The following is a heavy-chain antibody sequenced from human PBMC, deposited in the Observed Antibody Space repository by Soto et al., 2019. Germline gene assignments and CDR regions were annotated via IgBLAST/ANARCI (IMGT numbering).Heavy chain of an antibody. CDR1: GDRVSSNSAA. J-gene: IGHJ6*03. V-gene: IGHV6-1*01. Sequence: SQTLSLTCAISGDRVSSNSAAWSWIRQSPSRGNEWLGRTYYSSKWYNDYIVAVKSGITIKPETSKNQFSLQLNCVILEVTAVYYCASGLSLFNRSSEKSCHMVVWGKWTTFTVSS. CDR3: ASGLSLFNRSSEKSCHMVV. D-gene: IGHD6-6*01. CDR2: TYYSSKWYN.